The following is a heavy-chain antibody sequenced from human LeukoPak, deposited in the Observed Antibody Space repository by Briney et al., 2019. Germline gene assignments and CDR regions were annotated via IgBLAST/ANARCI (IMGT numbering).Heavy chain of an antibody. J-gene: IGHJ4*02. Sequence: PSETLFHPCTVSGGSISSYYWSWIRQPPGKGLEWIGYIYYSGSTNYNPSLKSRVTISVDTSKNQFSLKLSSVTAADTAAYYCARERYGGYEDNWGQGTLVTVSS. CDR3: ARERYGGYEDN. CDR1: GGSISSYY. CDR2: IYYSGST. V-gene: IGHV4-59*01. D-gene: IGHD5-12*01.